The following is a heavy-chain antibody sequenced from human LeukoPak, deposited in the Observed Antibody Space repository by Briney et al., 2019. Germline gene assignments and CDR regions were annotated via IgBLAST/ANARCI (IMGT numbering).Heavy chain of an antibody. CDR2: IYSGGST. V-gene: IGHV3-66*01. D-gene: IGHD3-22*01. Sequence: EGSLRLSCAASGITVSSNYMSWVRQAPGKGLEWVSVIYSGGSTYYADSVKGRFTISRDNSKNTLYLQMNSLRAEDTAVYYCARDYYGRGMDVWGQGTTVTVSS. CDR3: ARDYYGRGMDV. J-gene: IGHJ6*02. CDR1: GITVSSNY.